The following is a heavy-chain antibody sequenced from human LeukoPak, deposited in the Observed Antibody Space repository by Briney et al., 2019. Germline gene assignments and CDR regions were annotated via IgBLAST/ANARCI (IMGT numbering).Heavy chain of an antibody. CDR1: GGSIDSYY. Sequence: SETLSLTCTVSGGSIDSYYWSWIRQPPGKGLEWIGYIYYTGSTEYHPSLKSRVTVSLDTSKNQFSLKLTSVTAADTAVYYCARVYQSAEYYFDYWGQGNLVSVSS. V-gene: IGHV4-59*01. J-gene: IGHJ4*02. D-gene: IGHD2-2*01. CDR3: ARVYQSAEYYFDY. CDR2: IYYTGST.